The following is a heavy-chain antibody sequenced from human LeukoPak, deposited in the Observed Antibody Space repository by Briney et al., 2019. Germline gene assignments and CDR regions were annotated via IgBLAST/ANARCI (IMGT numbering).Heavy chain of an antibody. D-gene: IGHD3-22*01. V-gene: IGHV4-34*01. J-gene: IGHJ4*02. CDR1: GGSISSYY. Sequence: SETLSLTCTVSGGSISSYYWSWIRQPAGKGLEWIGEINHSGSTNYNPSLKSRVTISVDTSKNQFSLKLSSVTAADTAVYYCASEYYYDSSGYYSSYWGQGTLVTVSS. CDR2: INHSGST. CDR3: ASEYYYDSSGYYSSY.